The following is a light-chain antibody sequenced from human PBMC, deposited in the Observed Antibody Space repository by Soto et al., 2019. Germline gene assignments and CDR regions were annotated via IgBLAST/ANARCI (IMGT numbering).Light chain of an antibody. CDR1: SSDVGGYNY. V-gene: IGLV2-14*01. CDR2: EVS. J-gene: IGLJ1*01. Sequence: QSALTQPASVSGSPGQSITIACTGTSSDVGGYNYVSWYQQHPGKAPKLMIYEVSKRPSGVSNRFSGYKSGTTASLTISGLQAEYEADYYCSSYTSPNTVYVFVTGTKLTVL. CDR3: SSYTSPNTVYV.